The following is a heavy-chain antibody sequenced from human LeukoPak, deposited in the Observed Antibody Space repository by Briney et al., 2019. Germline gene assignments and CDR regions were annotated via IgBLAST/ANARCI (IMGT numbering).Heavy chain of an antibody. J-gene: IGHJ4*02. CDR2: IKKDGSEK. CDR1: GFPFSSYS. V-gene: IGHV3-7*01. CDR3: ARVWLWFGERPLDY. D-gene: IGHD3-10*01. Sequence: GGSLLLSCAASGFPFSSYSMSWVRRAPGKGREWVANIKKDGSEKYYVDSVKGRLAISRDNGTNSLYLQMNSLRAEDTAVYYCARVWLWFGERPLDYWGQGTLDTVSS.